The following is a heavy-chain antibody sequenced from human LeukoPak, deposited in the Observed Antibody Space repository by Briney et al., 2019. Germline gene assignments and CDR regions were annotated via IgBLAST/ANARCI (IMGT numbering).Heavy chain of an antibody. V-gene: IGHV3-7*01. J-gene: IGHJ3*02. D-gene: IGHD4-17*01. CDR2: IKQDGSEK. CDR1: GFTFSSYW. Sequence: GGSLRLSCAASGFTFSSYWMSWVRQAPGKGLEWVANIKQDGSEKYYVDSVKGRFTISRDNAKNSLYLQMNSLRAEDTAVYYCARDLYDYGDYGDAFDIWGQGTMVTVSS. CDR3: ARDLYDYGDYGDAFDI.